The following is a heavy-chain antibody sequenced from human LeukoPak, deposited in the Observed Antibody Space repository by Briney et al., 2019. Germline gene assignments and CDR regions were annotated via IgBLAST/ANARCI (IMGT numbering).Heavy chain of an antibody. D-gene: IGHD3-9*01. J-gene: IGHJ6*02. V-gene: IGHV3-11*01. Sequence: GGSLRLSCAASGFTFSDYNMNWVRQAPGKGLDLVSYITNGGSTIHHADSVKGRFTISRDNAKKTLYLQMNSLRAEDTAVYYCARSIGLTGGGVDVWGQGTTVTVSS. CDR2: ITNGGSTI. CDR3: ARSIGLTGGGVDV. CDR1: GFTFSDYN.